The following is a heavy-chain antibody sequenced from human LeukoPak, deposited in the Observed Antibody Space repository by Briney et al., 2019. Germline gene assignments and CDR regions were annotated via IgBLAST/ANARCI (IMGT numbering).Heavy chain of an antibody. V-gene: IGHV1-2*02. D-gene: IGHD3-9*01. CDR1: GYTFTGYY. CDR3: ARADNYDILTGYYRGDWFDP. Sequence: ASVKVSCKASGYTFTGYYMHWVRQAPGQGLEWMGWINPNSGGTNYAQKFQGRVTMTRDTSISTAYMELSRLRSDDTAVYYCARADNYDILTGYYRGDWFDPWGQGTLVTVSS. J-gene: IGHJ5*02. CDR2: INPNSGGT.